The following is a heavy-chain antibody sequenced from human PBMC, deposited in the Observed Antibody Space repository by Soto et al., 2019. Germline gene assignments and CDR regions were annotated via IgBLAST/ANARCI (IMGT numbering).Heavy chain of an antibody. V-gene: IGHV5-10-1*01. J-gene: IGHJ4*02. Sequence: PGESLKISCKGSGYSFTSYWISWVRQMPGKGLEWMGRIDPSDSYTNYSPSFQGHVTISADKSISTAYLQWSSLKASDTAMYYCARVSALAVDGTIHFDDWGQGTLVTVSS. CDR2: IDPSDSYT. CDR3: ARVSALAVDGTIHFDD. D-gene: IGHD6-19*01. CDR1: GYSFTSYW.